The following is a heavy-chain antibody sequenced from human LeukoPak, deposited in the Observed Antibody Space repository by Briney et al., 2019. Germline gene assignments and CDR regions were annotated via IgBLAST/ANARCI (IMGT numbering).Heavy chain of an antibody. CDR3: AKALQGYYFDY. V-gene: IGHV3-74*01. J-gene: IGHJ4*02. D-gene: IGHD4-11*01. CDR1: GFTFSSYW. CDR2: INTDGSST. Sequence: SGSLRLSCAASGFTFSSYWMHWVRQAPGKGLVWVSRINTDGSSTSYADSVKGRFTISRDNSKNTLYLQMNSLRAEDTAVYYCAKALQGYYFDYWGQGTLVTVSS.